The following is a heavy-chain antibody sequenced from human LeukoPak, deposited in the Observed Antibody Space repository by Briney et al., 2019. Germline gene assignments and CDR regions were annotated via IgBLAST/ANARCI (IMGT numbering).Heavy chain of an antibody. CDR3: AKDAQRGFDYSNSLES. J-gene: IGHJ5*01. CDR1: GFNFSHYG. D-gene: IGHD4-11*01. Sequence: GGSLRLSCAAAGFNFSHYGMHWVRQAPGNGLEWVAVIWSDGTNQYYADSVKGRFTISRDDSGNTVYLQMNSLRPEDTGVYYCAKDAQRGFDYSNSLESWGQGTPVTVST. CDR2: IWSDGTNQ. V-gene: IGHV3-33*06.